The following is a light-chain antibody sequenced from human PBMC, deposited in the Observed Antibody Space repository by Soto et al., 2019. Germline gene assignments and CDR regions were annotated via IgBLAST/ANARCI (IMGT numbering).Light chain of an antibody. J-gene: IGKJ4*01. V-gene: IGKV3-20*01. CDR1: QSVSSSY. CDR3: QQYGSSPT. CDR2: GAS. Sequence: EIVLTQSPGTLSLSPGERATLSCRASQSVSSSYLACYQQKPGQAPRLLIYGASSRATGIPDRFSGSGSGTAFTLTISRLEPEDFAVYYCQQYGSSPTFGGGTKVEIK.